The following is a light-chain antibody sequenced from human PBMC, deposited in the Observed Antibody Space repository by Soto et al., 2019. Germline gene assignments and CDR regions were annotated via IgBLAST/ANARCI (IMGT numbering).Light chain of an antibody. Sequence: DVVMTQSPLSLPVTLGQPASISCRSSQSLVYSDGNTYLSWFQQRPGQSPRRLIYKVSNRDSGVPDRLSGSGSGTDFTLKLSSVEAEDVAVYYCLQGTHWPYTFGQGTKLEI. CDR2: KVS. CDR1: QSLVYSDGNTY. V-gene: IGKV2-30*01. J-gene: IGKJ2*01. CDR3: LQGTHWPYT.